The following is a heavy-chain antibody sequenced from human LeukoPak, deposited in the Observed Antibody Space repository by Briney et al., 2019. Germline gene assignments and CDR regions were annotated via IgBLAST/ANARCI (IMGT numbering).Heavy chain of an antibody. Sequence: GASVKVSCKASGYTFTSYGISWVRQAPGQGLEWMGWISAYNGNTNYAQKLQGRVTMTRNTSISTAYMELSSLRSEDTAVYYCARGYYDYVWGSYRRVGNWFNPWGQGTLVTVSS. CDR1: GYTFTSYG. CDR3: ARGYYDYVWGSYRRVGNWFNP. D-gene: IGHD3-16*02. J-gene: IGHJ5*02. V-gene: IGHV1-18*01. CDR2: ISAYNGNT.